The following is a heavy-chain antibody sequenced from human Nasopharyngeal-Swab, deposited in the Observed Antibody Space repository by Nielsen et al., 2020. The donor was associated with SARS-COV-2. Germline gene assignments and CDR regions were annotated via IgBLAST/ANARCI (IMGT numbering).Heavy chain of an antibody. V-gene: IGHV3-11*04. CDR2: ISSRGSSI. CDR3: ARVIVVTANYYNYYMDV. D-gene: IGHD2-15*01. Sequence: WILQPPGKGLEWISSISSRGSSIYYADSVKGRFTVSRDNAKKSLFLQMNRLRAEDTAVYYCARVIVVTANYYNYYMDVWGKGTTVTVSS. J-gene: IGHJ6*03.